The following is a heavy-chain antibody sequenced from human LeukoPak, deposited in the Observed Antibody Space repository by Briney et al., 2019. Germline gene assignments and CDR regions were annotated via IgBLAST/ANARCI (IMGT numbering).Heavy chain of an antibody. J-gene: IGHJ4*02. V-gene: IGHV4-34*01. CDR2: INHSGST. D-gene: IGHD3-10*01. CDR3: ARGPPYGSGKFGPFDY. CDR1: GGSFSGYY. Sequence: SETLSLTCAVYGGSFSGYYWSWIRQPPGKGLEWIGEINHSGSTNYNPSLKSRVTISVDTSKNQFSLKLSSVTAEDTAVYYCARGPPYGSGKFGPFDYWGQGTLVTVSS.